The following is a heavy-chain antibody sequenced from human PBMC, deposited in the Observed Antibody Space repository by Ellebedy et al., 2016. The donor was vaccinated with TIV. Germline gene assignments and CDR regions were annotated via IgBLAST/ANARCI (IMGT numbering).Heavy chain of an antibody. CDR3: ARAPYSGSPCQDY. D-gene: IGHD1-26*01. J-gene: IGHJ4*02. Sequence: GESLKISXAASGFTFSSYGMHWVRQAPGKGLEWVAVISYDGSNKYYADSVKGRFTISRDNAKNTLYLQINSLRAEDTAVYYCARAPYSGSPCQDYWGQGTLVTVSS. V-gene: IGHV3-30*03. CDR1: GFTFSSYG. CDR2: ISYDGSNK.